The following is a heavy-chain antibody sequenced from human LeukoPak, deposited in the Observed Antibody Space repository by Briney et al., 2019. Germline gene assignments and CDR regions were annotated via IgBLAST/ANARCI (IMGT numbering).Heavy chain of an antibody. CDR2: ISGYNGYT. Sequence: ASVKVSCKASGYTFTSYDINWVRQATGQGLEWMGWISGYNGYTSYAQKFQFRVTMTTDTSTSTAYMELRSLTSDDTAVYYCARDKAVTTELTQYFHHWGQGTLVTVSS. V-gene: IGHV1-18*01. CDR1: GYTFTSYD. CDR3: ARDKAVTTELTQYFHH. D-gene: IGHD4-11*01. J-gene: IGHJ1*01.